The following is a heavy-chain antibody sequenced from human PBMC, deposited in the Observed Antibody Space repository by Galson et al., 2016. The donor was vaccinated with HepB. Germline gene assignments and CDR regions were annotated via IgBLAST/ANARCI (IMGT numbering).Heavy chain of an antibody. CDR2: ISSDGTHQ. V-gene: IGHV3-30*18. Sequence: SLRLSCAASAFNFNNYDIHWVRQAPGKGLEWVTIISSDGTHQDYVDSVKGRFTISRDNSRNTLYLQMNCLRAEDTAVYYCAKYRDHSSGYYPLDYWGQGTLVTVSS. D-gene: IGHD3-22*01. J-gene: IGHJ4*02. CDR3: AKYRDHSSGYYPLDY. CDR1: AFNFNNYD.